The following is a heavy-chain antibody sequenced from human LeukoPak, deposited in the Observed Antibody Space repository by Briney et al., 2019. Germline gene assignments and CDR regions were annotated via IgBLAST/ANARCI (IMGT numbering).Heavy chain of an antibody. J-gene: IGHJ4*02. CDR1: GGSISSSSYY. V-gene: IGHV4-39*01. CDR3: ARSEYYYDSSGYYFEYYFDY. Sequence: SETLSLTCTVSGGSISSSSYYWGWIRQPPGKGLEWIGSIYYSGSTYYNPSLKSRVTISVDTSKNQFSLKLSSVTAADTAVYYCARSEYYYDSSGYYFEYYFDYWGQGTLVTVSS. D-gene: IGHD3-22*01. CDR2: IYYSGST.